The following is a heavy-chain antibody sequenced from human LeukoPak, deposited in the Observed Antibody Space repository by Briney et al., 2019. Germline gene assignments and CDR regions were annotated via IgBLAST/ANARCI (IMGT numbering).Heavy chain of an antibody. CDR1: GYTFNTYA. D-gene: IGHD1-26*01. J-gene: IGHJ4*02. CDR3: ARHGNALTHSEYFDY. Sequence: ASVKVSCKTSGYTFNTYAISWVRQAPGQGLEWMGWISNHNVNTNSAQKLQGRVTITKDTSTSTAYLDLQSLRSDDTAIYYCARHGNALTHSEYFDYWGQGTLITVS. V-gene: IGHV1-18*01. CDR2: ISNHNVNT.